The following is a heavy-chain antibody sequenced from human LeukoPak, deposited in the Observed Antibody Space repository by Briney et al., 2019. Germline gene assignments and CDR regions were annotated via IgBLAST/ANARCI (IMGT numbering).Heavy chain of an antibody. CDR3: AKGVTKWELRHAFDI. D-gene: IGHD1-26*01. V-gene: IGHV3-30*04. J-gene: IGHJ3*02. CDR1: GFTFSSYA. Sequence: GGSLRLSCAASGFTFSSYAMHWVRQAPGKGLEWVAVISYDGSNKYYADSVKGRFTISRDNSKNTLYLQMNSLRAEDTAVYYCAKGVTKWELRHAFDIWGQGTMVTVSS. CDR2: ISYDGSNK.